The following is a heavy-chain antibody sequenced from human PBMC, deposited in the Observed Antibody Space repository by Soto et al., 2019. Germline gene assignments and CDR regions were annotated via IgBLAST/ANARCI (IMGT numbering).Heavy chain of an antibody. CDR3: AKVSRKGSAIDFDY. CDR2: VNPNNGDT. J-gene: IGHJ4*02. D-gene: IGHD3-10*01. V-gene: IGHV1-8*01. Sequence: QVQLVQSGAELKKPGASVKVSCKASGYTFSNYDMNWVRQATGQGPEWIGWVNPNNGDTGYAQKFQGRVTLTTAISTTTAYMELTSLRSEATAIYYCAKVSRKGSAIDFDYWGQGTLITVSS. CDR1: GYTFSNYD.